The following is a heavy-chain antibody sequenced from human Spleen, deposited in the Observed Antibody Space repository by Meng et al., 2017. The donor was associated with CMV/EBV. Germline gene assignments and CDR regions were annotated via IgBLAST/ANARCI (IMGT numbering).Heavy chain of an antibody. CDR2: MNPNSGNT. J-gene: IGHJ4*02. CDR3: ARDDN. V-gene: IGHV1-8*01. CDR1: GYTFTSYD. D-gene: IGHD3-22*01. Sequence: ASVKVSCKASGYTFTSYDINWVRQATGQGLEWMGWMNPNSGNTGYAQKFQGRVTMTRDTSIRTLYMELSGLRSDDTAMYYCARDDNWGQGTLVTVTS.